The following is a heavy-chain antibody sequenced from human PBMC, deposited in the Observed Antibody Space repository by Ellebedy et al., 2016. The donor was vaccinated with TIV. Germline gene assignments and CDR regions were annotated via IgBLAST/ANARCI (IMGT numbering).Heavy chain of an antibody. J-gene: IGHJ4*02. Sequence: GESLKISCAASGFPFSSFWMSWVRQVPGKGLEWVANIKENGNEQYYVDSVKGRFTISRDNAKDSLFLQMNSLRVEDTAVYYCVRGGGRHLVSDYWGQGTLVTVSS. CDR1: GFPFSSFW. CDR2: IKENGNEQ. CDR3: VRGGGRHLVSDY. D-gene: IGHD2-15*01. V-gene: IGHV3-7*03.